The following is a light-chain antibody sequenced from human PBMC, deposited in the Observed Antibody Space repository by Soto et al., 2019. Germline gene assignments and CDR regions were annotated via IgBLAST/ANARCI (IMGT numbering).Light chain of an antibody. CDR1: QSVSSY. V-gene: IGKV3-11*01. CDR2: DAS. CDR3: HQRSIWPMYT. J-gene: IGKJ2*01. Sequence: EIVLTQSPATLSLSPGERATLSCRASQSVSSYLAWYQQKPGQAPRLLIYDASNRATGIPARFSGSGSRTDFTLTISSLEPEDFAVYYCHQRSIWPMYTFGQGTKLEIK.